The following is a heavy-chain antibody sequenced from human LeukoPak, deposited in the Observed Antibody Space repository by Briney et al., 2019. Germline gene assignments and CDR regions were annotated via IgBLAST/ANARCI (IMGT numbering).Heavy chain of an antibody. CDR2: ISNSGGST. CDR3: ATEDRTGTIDY. J-gene: IGHJ4*02. V-gene: IGHV3-23*01. D-gene: IGHD1-1*01. CDR1: GFTFITYA. Sequence: PGGSLRLSCAASGFTFITYAMSWVRQAPGKGLEWVSSISNSGGSTYYADSVRGRFTISRDNSKNTLYLQMNSLRAEDTAVYYCATEDRTGTIDYWGQGTLVTVSS.